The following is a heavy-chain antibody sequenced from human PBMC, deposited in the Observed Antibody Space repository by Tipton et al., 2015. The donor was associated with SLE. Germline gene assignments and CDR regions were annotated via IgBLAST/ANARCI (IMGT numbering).Heavy chain of an antibody. CDR3: AISPIEPRPAEYLQF. J-gene: IGHJ1*01. Sequence: QSGAEVKEPGASVKVSCKASGYTFTGYYLHWVRQAPGQGLEWMGWISPNSGGTNYAQEFQGRATLTRDTSITTAYMDLSGLKSDDTAIYYCAISPIEPRPAEYLQFWGQGTLVTVSS. CDR2: ISPNSGGT. CDR1: GYTFTGYY. V-gene: IGHV1-2*02. D-gene: IGHD6-6*01.